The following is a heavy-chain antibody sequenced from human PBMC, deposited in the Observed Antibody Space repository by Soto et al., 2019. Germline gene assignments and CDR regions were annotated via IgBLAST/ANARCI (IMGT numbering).Heavy chain of an antibody. D-gene: IGHD3-3*02. J-gene: IGHJ6*02. CDR2: INAGNGNT. Sequence: ASVKVSCKASGYTFTSYAMHWVRQAPGQRLEWMGWINAGNGNTKYSQKFQGRVTITADESTSTAYMELSGLRSDDTAVYYCARDKDRPQLGGNYYYILDVWGQGTTVTVSS. CDR1: GYTFTSYA. CDR3: ARDKDRPQLGGNYYYILDV. V-gene: IGHV1-3*01.